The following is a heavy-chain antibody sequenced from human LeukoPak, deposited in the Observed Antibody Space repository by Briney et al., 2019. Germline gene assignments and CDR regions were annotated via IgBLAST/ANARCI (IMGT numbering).Heavy chain of an antibody. V-gene: IGHV3-7*01. CDR1: GFTFSSYW. Sequence: GGSLRLSCAASGFTFSSYWMSWVRQAPGKGLEWVANIKQDGSEKYYVDSVKGRFTISRDNAKNSLYLQMNSLRAEDTAVYYCARAPSRGDRGVDYWGQGTLVTVSS. D-gene: IGHD2-21*02. J-gene: IGHJ4*02. CDR3: ARAPSRGDRGVDY. CDR2: IKQDGSEK.